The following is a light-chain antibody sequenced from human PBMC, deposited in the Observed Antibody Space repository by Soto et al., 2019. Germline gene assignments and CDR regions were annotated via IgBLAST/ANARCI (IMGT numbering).Light chain of an antibody. V-gene: IGLV1-40*01. J-gene: IGLJ1*01. CDR2: GNS. CDR1: SSKIGAGYD. Sequence: QSVLTQPPSVSGAPGQRVTISCTGSSSKIGAGYDVHWYQQLPGTAPKLLIYGNSNRPSGVPDRFSGSKSGTSASLAITGLQAEDEADYYCQSYDSSLSGFFYVCGTGTRSPS. CDR3: QSYDSSLSGFFYV.